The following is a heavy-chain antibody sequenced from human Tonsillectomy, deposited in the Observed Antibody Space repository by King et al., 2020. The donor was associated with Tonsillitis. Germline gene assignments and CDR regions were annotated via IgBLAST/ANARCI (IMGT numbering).Heavy chain of an antibody. V-gene: IGHV4-39*01. J-gene: IGHJ3*01. CDR3: ARHRNIGWPHDAFDV. D-gene: IGHD2/OR15-2a*01. Sequence: QVQLQESGPGLVKPSETLSLTCTVSGGSISSSSYYWGWVRQPPGTGLEWIGDIYYSGNTYCNLSLKSRVSISVDTSKNQLSLKLSSVTAADTAVYYCARHRNIGWPHDAFDVWGQGTLVTVSS. CDR1: GGSISSSSYY. CDR2: IYYSGNT.